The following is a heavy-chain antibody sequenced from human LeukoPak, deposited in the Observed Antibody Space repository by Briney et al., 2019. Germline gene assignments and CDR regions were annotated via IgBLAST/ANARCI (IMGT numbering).Heavy chain of an antibody. Sequence: KPSETLSLTCTVSGGSFRGDYYWAWIRQPPGKGLEWIGSIYSGGRIYYNPSLKSRVSISIDTSNNDLSLKVTSVTAADTAGYYCARAPWAYGNYVHAFDIWGQGTMVTVSS. V-gene: IGHV4-39*07. CDR2: IYSGGRI. CDR1: GGSFRGDYY. CDR3: ARAPWAYGNYVHAFDI. J-gene: IGHJ3*02. D-gene: IGHD4-11*01.